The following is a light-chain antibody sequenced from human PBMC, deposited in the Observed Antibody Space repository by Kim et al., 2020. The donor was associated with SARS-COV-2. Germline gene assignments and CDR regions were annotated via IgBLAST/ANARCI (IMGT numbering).Light chain of an antibody. Sequence: QAGLTQPPSVSKGLRQTATLTCTGNNNNVGDQGAAWLQQHQGHPPKLLFYRDNNRPSGISERLSASRSGNTASLTITGLQVEDEGDYYCSAWDSSLNVWVFGGGTKVTVL. CDR1: NNNVGDQG. CDR3: SAWDSSLNVWV. V-gene: IGLV10-54*01. J-gene: IGLJ3*02. CDR2: RDN.